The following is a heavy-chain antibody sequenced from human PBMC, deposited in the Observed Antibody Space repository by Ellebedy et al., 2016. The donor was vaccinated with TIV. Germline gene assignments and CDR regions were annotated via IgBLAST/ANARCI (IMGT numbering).Heavy chain of an antibody. J-gene: IGHJ1*01. V-gene: IGHV1-2*02. D-gene: IGHD6-25*01. CDR1: GYTFTGYY. CDR2: INPNSGGT. Sequence: ASVKVSCKASGYTFTGYYMHWVRQAPGQGLEWMGWINPNSGGTNYAQKFQGRVTMTRDTSISTAYMELSRLKSDDTAVYYCARATAADGQCFQHWGPGTLVTVSS. CDR3: ARATAADGQCFQH.